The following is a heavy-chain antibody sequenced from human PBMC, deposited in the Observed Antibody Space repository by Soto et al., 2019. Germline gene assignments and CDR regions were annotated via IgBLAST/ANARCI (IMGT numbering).Heavy chain of an antibody. V-gene: IGHV5-51*01. CDR3: ARPLTTSSSSDKYAMDV. CDR1: GYSFTSYW. D-gene: IGHD6-6*01. J-gene: IGHJ6*02. Sequence: GGSLKISCKVSGYSFTSYWIGWVRQMPGKGLEWMGIIYPGDSDTRYSPSFQGQVTISADKSISTAYLQWSSLKASDTAMYYCARPLTTSSSSDKYAMDVWGQGTTVTVSS. CDR2: IYPGDSDT.